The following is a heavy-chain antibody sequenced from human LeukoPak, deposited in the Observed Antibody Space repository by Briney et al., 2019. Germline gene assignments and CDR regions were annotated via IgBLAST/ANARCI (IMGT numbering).Heavy chain of an antibody. CDR2: ISHGGST. V-gene: IGHV4-34*01. D-gene: IGHD4-17*01. Sequence: PGGSVRLSCAASGFTFINAWMAWVRQSPGKGLEWIGEISHGGSTHYNPSLKSRVTISVDTSKNKFSLRLTSMTAADTAVYYCARVPLPDDYGDEASDAFDIWGQGTMVTVSS. CDR1: GFTFINAW. J-gene: IGHJ3*02. CDR3: ARVPLPDDYGDEASDAFDI.